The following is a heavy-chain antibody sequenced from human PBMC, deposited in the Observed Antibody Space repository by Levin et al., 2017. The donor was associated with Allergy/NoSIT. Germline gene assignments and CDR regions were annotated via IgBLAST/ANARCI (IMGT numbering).Heavy chain of an antibody. D-gene: IGHD3-22*01. CDR2: FRDSRST. Sequence: LSLTCAASGFTFRNYAMSWVRPAPGKGLEYVSGFRDSRSTYYADSVNGRFTVSRDNSNNVFYLQVNSLRAEDTALYYCARFARPAGVYDSSDSFDVWGPGTMVTVSS. CDR1: GFTFRNYA. V-gene: IGHV3-23*01. J-gene: IGHJ3*01. CDR3: ARFARPAGVYDSSDSFDV.